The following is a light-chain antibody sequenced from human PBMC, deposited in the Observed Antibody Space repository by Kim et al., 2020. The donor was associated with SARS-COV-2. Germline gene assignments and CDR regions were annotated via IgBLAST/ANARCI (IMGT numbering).Light chain of an antibody. V-gene: IGKV4-1*01. CDR3: QQYYGPPVT. CDR1: QSVLSSSNNENY. CDR2: WAS. J-gene: IGKJ4*01. Sequence: DIVMTQSPDSLAVSLGERATINCKSSQSVLSSSNNENYLAWFQHKPGQPPKLLIYWASTRESGVPDRFSGSGSGTDFTLTISTLQAEDVAVYYCQQYYGPPVTFGGGTKVDIK.